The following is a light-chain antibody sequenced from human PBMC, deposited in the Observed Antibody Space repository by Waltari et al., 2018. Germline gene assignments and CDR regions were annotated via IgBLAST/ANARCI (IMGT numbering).Light chain of an antibody. V-gene: IGKV1-39*01. J-gene: IGKJ3*01. CDR3: QQSYSTLFT. CDR2: AAS. CDR1: QSISSY. Sequence: DIQMTQPPSSLSASEGDRATITCRASQSISSYLNWYQQKPVKAPKLLIYAASSLQSGVPSRFSGSGSGTDFTLTISSLQPEDFATYYCQQSYSTLFTFGPGTKVDIK.